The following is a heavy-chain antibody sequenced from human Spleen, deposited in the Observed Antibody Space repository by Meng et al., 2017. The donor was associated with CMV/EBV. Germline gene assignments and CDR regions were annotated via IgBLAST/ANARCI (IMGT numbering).Heavy chain of an antibody. CDR1: GFTFSSYA. J-gene: IGHJ6*02. D-gene: IGHD6-13*01. V-gene: IGHV3-48*04. CDR2: ITSSGTTI. Sequence: GESLKISCVVSGFTFSSYALNWVRQAPGKGLEWISYITSSGTTIYYADSVKGRFTISRDNAKKSLYLQMNSLRAEDTAVYYCVRDSSTWDYHYYGMDVWGQGTTVTVSS. CDR3: VRDSSTWDYHYYGMDV.